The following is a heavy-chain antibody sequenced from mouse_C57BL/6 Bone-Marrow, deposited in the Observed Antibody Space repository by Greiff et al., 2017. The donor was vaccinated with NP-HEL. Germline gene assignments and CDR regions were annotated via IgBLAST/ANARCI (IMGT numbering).Heavy chain of an antibody. V-gene: IGHV1-26*01. D-gene: IGHD2-9*01. Sequence: EVQLQQSGPELVKPGASVKISCKASGYTFTDYYMNWVKQSHGKSLEWIGDINPNNGGTSYNQKFKGKATLTVDKSSSTAYMELRSLTSEDSAVYYCARKELPYYGYDAYGMDYWGQGTSVTVSS. CDR2: INPNNGGT. CDR3: ARKELPYYGYDAYGMDY. J-gene: IGHJ4*01. CDR1: GYTFTDYY.